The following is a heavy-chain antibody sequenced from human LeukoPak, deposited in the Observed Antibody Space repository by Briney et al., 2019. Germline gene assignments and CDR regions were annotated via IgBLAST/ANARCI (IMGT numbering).Heavy chain of an antibody. CDR3: ARGGISSAGDFDY. D-gene: IGHD6-19*01. J-gene: IGHJ4*02. CDR1: GFTFSTYS. V-gene: IGHV3-48*01. CDR2: ISSSSVTI. Sequence: PGGSLRLSCAASGFTFSTYSMNWVRQAPGKGLEWVSYISSSSVTIYYADSVKGRFTISRDNAKNSLYLQMNSLRAEDTAVYYCARGGISSAGDFDYGGQGTLVTVSS.